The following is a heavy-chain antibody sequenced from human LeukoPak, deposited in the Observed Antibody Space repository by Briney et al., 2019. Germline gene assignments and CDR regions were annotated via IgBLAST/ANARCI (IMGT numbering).Heavy chain of an antibody. D-gene: IGHD6-6*01. Sequence: GGSLRLSCAASGFTFSSYTMNWVRQAPGKGLEWVSVIYSGGSTYYADSVKGRFTIYRDDSKNTLYLQMNSLRAEDTAVYYCARGYSSSAGGQYYFDYWGQGTLVTVSS. V-gene: IGHV3-53*01. J-gene: IGHJ4*02. CDR3: ARGYSSSAGGQYYFDY. CDR2: IYSGGST. CDR1: GFTFSSYT.